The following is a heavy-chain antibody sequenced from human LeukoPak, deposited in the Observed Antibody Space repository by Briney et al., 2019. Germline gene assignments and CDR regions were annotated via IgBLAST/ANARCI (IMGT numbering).Heavy chain of an antibody. J-gene: IGHJ6*04. V-gene: IGHV3-30*03. Sequence: GGSLRLSCAASGFTFSSYGMHGVRQAPGKGLEWVAVISYDGSNKYYADSVKGRFTISRDNSKNTLYLQMNSLRAEDTAVYYCATLEGYCSGGSCSRPYYYYGMDVWGKGTTVTVSS. CDR2: ISYDGSNK. CDR3: ATLEGYCSGGSCSRPYYYYGMDV. CDR1: GFTFSSYG. D-gene: IGHD2-15*01.